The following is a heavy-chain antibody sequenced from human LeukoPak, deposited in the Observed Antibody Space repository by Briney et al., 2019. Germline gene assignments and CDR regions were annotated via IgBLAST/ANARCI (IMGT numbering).Heavy chain of an antibody. J-gene: IGHJ4*02. CDR3: AKDWSIAARAGTSPFDY. CDR2: ISWNSGSI. V-gene: IGHV3-9*01. CDR1: GFTFDDYA. Sequence: GESLRLSCAASGFTFDDYAMHWVRQAPGKGLERVSGISWNSGSIGYADSVKGRFTISRDNAKNSLYLQMNSLRAEDTALYYCAKDWSIAARAGTSPFDYWGQGTLVTVSS. D-gene: IGHD6-6*01.